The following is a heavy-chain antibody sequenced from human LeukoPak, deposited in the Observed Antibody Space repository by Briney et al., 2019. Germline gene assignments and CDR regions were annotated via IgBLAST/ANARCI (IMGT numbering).Heavy chain of an antibody. V-gene: IGHV3-48*01. CDR1: GFTFSSYS. CDR3: AKGFSWLGGYDPH. J-gene: IGHJ4*02. D-gene: IGHD5-12*01. CDR2: ISSSSSTI. Sequence: GGSLRLSCAASGFTFSSYSMNWVRQAPGKGLEWVSYISSSSSTIYYADSVKGRFTISRDNSKNTLYLQMNSLRAEDTAVYYCAKGFSWLGGYDPHWGQGTLVTVSS.